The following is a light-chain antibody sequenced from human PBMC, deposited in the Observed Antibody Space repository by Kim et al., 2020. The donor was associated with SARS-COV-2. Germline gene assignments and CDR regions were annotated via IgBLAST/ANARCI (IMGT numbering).Light chain of an antibody. CDR3: QAWDSSTAVV. CDR1: KLGDKY. J-gene: IGLJ2*01. CDR2: QDS. Sequence: SYELTQPPSVSVSPGQTASITCSGDKLGDKYACWYQQKPGQSPVLVIYQDSKRPSGIPERFSGSNSGNTATLTISGTQAMDKADYYCQAWDSSTAVVFGG. V-gene: IGLV3-1*01.